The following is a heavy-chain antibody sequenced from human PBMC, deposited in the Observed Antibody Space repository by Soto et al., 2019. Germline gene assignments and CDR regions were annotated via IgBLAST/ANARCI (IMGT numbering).Heavy chain of an antibody. D-gene: IGHD6-6*01. J-gene: IGHJ6*03. Sequence: ASAKVSCKASGYSFTSYGISWVRQAPGQGLEWMGWISAYNGNTNYAQKLQGRVTMTTDTSTSTAYMELRSLRSDDTAVYYCGYSSSSYYYYYYMNVWGKGTTLTVSS. CDR3: GYSSSSYYYYYYMNV. CDR2: ISAYNGNT. CDR1: GYSFTSYG. V-gene: IGHV1-18*01.